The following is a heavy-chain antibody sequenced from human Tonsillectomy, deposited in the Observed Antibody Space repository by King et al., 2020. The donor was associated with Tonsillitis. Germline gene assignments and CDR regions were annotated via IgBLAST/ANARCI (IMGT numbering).Heavy chain of an antibody. Sequence: VQLVESGGGVVQPEGSLRLSCAASGFTFSNYGMHWVRQAPGKGLEWMAVISYDGSNKYYADSVKGRFTISRDNSKNTLYLQMNSLRAEDTAVYYCAKDRVYDFWSGYVEPGFDYWGQGTLVTVSS. CDR3: AKDRVYDFWSGYVEPGFDY. V-gene: IGHV3-30*18. D-gene: IGHD3-3*01. J-gene: IGHJ4*02. CDR2: ISYDGSNK. CDR1: GFTFSNYG.